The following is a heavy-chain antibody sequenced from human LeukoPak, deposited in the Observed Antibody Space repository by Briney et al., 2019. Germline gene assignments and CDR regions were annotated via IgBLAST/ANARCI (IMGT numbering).Heavy chain of an antibody. D-gene: IGHD2-8*01. V-gene: IGHV1-2*02. Sequence: GASVKVSCTASGYTFTGYYMHWVRQAPGQGLEWMGWINPNSGGTNYAQKFQGRVTMTRDTSISTAYMELSRLRSDDTAVYYCAARPYLFGWMLNDAFDIWGQGTMVTVSS. CDR2: INPNSGGT. J-gene: IGHJ3*02. CDR1: GYTFTGYY. CDR3: AARPYLFGWMLNDAFDI.